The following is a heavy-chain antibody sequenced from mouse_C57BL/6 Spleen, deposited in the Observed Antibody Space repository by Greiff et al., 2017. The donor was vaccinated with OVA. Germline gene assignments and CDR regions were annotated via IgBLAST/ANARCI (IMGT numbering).Heavy chain of an antibody. J-gene: IGHJ2*01. Sequence: VQLQQPGAELVRPGTSVKLSCKASGYTFTSYWMHWVKQRPGQGLEWIGVIDPSDSYTNYNQQFKGKATLTVDTSSSTAYTQLSSLTSEDSAVYFCARHEDTPGSNCFDYWGQGTTLTVSS. CDR1: GYTFTSYW. D-gene: IGHD4-1*01. CDR3: ARHEDTPGSNCFDY. V-gene: IGHV1-59*01. CDR2: IDPSDSYT.